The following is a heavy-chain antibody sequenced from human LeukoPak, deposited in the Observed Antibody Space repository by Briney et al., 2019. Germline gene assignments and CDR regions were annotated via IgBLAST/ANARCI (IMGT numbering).Heavy chain of an antibody. CDR2: IILNSATI. CDR3: ARMVGGYCSGGSCPYYYYFGMDV. Sequence: PGGSLTLSCAASGFIFDDYAMHWVRHAPGKGLEWFSVIILNSATIAYADSVTGRFSISRDNAKNSLYLQMNSLRAEDTAVYYCARMVGGYCSGGSCPYYYYFGMDVWGQGTTVTVSS. CDR1: GFIFDDYA. V-gene: IGHV3-9*01. D-gene: IGHD2-15*01. J-gene: IGHJ6*02.